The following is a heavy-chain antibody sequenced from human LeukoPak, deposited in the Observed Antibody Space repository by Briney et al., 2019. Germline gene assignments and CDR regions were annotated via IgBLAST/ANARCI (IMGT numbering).Heavy chain of an antibody. Sequence: QPGGSLRLSCAASGFTFSSYWMHWVRQVPGKGLVWVSRVNSDGSSTRHADSVKGRFTISRDNAKNTLYLQMNSLRSEDTAVYYCARSHYYDSSGIFSYYYGLDVWGQGTTVTASS. D-gene: IGHD3-22*01. CDR3: ARSHYYDSSGIFSYYYGLDV. J-gene: IGHJ6*02. CDR2: VNSDGSST. V-gene: IGHV3-74*01. CDR1: GFTFSSYW.